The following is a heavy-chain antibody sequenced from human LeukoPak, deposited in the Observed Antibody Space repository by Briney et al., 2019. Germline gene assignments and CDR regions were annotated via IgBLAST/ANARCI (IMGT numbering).Heavy chain of an antibody. CDR1: GFTFSSYW. CDR3: ARGSGWYGKYAFDI. D-gene: IGHD6-19*01. CDR2: IKQDGSEK. J-gene: IGHJ3*02. V-gene: IGHV3-7*04. Sequence: PGGSLRLSCAASGFTFSSYWMSWVRQAPGKGLEWVANIKQDGSEKDYVDSVKGRFTISRDNAKNSLYLQMNSLRAEDTAVYYCARGSGWYGKYAFDIWGQGTMVTVSS.